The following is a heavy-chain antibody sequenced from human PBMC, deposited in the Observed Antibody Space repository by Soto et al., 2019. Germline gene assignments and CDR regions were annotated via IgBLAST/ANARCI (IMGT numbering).Heavy chain of an antibody. V-gene: IGHV3-48*02. CDR3: ARDSYSSGWSSFDY. CDR2: ISSSSSTI. J-gene: IGHJ4*02. CDR1: GFTFSSYS. D-gene: IGHD6-19*01. Sequence: GSLRLSCAASGFTFSSYSMNWVRQAPGKGLEWVSYISSSSSTIYYADSVKGRFTISRDNAKNSLYLQMNSLRDEDTAVYYCARDSYSSGWSSFDYWGQGTLVTVSS.